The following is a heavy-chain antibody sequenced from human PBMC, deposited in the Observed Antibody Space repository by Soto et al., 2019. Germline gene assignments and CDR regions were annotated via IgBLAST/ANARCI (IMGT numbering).Heavy chain of an antibody. D-gene: IGHD2-15*01. CDR1: GGSISSSSYY. J-gene: IGHJ4*02. CDR2: IYYSGST. Sequence: QLQLQESGPGLVKPSETLSLTCTVSGGSISSSSYYWGWIRQPPGKGLEWIGSIYYSGSTYYNPSIKSRVTISVDTSKNQFSLKLSSVTAADTAVYYCARHSCSGGSCYSAYYFDYWGQGTLVTVSS. CDR3: ARHSCSGGSCYSAYYFDY. V-gene: IGHV4-39*01.